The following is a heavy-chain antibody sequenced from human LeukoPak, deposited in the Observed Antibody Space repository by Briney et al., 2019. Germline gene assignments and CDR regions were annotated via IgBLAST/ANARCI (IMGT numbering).Heavy chain of an antibody. Sequence: GGSVRASCKVSGFTLTELSMHWVRPAPGKGVEWMGGFDPEDGETTYAQKSQGRVTMTEDTSTDTAYMELSSLRAEDTAVYYCAIQESRGDSEFCQQWGRGTVVTVSS. J-gene: IGHJ1*01. D-gene: IGHD2-21*01. CDR2: FDPEDGET. CDR3: AIQESRGDSEFCQQ. V-gene: IGHV1-24*01. CDR1: GFTLTELS.